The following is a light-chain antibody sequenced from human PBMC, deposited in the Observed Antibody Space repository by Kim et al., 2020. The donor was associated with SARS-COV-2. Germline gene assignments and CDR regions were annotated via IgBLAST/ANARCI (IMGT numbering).Light chain of an antibody. V-gene: IGKV3-15*01. J-gene: IGKJ2*02. CDR3: QQYNNWPPWT. Sequence: EIVMTQSPATLSVSPGQRATLSCRASQSVSTDLAWYQQKPGRTPRLLIYGASTSATGIPARFSGSGSGTDFTLTISSLQSEDFAVYYCQQYNNWPPWTFGQGTKLEI. CDR1: QSVSTD. CDR2: GAS.